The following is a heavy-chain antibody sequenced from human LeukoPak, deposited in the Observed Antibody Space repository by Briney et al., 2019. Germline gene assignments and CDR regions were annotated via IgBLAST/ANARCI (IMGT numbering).Heavy chain of an antibody. CDR1: GYSISSGYY. Sequence: SETLSLTCTVSGYSISSGYYWGWIRQPPGKGLECIGSIYHSGSTYYNPSLKSRVTISVDTSKNQFSLKLSSVTAADTAVYYCARGVVVVAPRADNWFDPWGQGTLVTVFS. J-gene: IGHJ5*02. D-gene: IGHD2-15*01. CDR3: ARGVVVVAPRADNWFDP. CDR2: IYHSGST. V-gene: IGHV4-38-2*02.